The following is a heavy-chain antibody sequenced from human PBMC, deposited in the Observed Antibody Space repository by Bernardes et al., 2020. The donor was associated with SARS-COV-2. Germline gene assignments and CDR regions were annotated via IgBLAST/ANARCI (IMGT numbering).Heavy chain of an antibody. Sequence: SETLSLTCTVSGGSISSGDYYWTWIRQPPGKGLEWIGYIYYSGSTYYNSSLKSRVTISVDTSKNQFSLKLSSVTAADTAVYYCATGVAVAGSPGLYYYYYGMDVWGQGTTVTVSS. CDR3: ATGVAVAGSPGLYYYYYGMDV. D-gene: IGHD6-19*01. J-gene: IGHJ6*02. V-gene: IGHV4-30-4*01. CDR2: IYYSGST. CDR1: GGSISSGDYY.